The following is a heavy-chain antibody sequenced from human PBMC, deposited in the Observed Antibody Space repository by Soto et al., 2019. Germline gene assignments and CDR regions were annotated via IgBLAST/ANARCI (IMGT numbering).Heavy chain of an antibody. CDR2: IYYSGST. V-gene: IGHV4-59*01. D-gene: IGHD3-3*01. CDR3: ARGRDYDFWSGYYGPFDY. J-gene: IGHJ4*02. Sequence: SETLSLTCTVSGGSISSYDWSWIRQPPGKGLEWIGYIYYSGSTNYNPSLKSRVTISVDTSKNQFSLKLSSVTAADTAVYYCARGRDYDFWSGYYGPFDYWGQGTLVTVSS. CDR1: GGSISSYD.